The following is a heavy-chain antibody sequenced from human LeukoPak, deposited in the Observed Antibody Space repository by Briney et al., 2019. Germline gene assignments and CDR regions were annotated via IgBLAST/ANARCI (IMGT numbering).Heavy chain of an antibody. CDR2: IIPIFGTA. V-gene: IGHV1-69*01. J-gene: IGHJ5*02. CDR3: ARDLYCGGDCYSGRNWFDP. Sequence: SVKVSCKASGGTFSSYAISWVRQAPGQELEWMGGIIPIFGTANYAQKFQGRVTITADESTSTAYMELSSLRSEDTAVYYCARDLYCGGDCYSGRNWFDPWGQGTLVTVSS. D-gene: IGHD2-21*01. CDR1: GGTFSSYA.